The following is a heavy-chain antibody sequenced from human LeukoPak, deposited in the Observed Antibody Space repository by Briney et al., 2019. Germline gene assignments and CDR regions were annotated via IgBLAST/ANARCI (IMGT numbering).Heavy chain of an antibody. V-gene: IGHV4-31*03. CDR1: GGSISSGGYY. Sequence: SQTLSLTCTVSGGSISSGGYYWSWIRQHPAKGLEWIGYIYYSGSTYYNPSLKSRVTISVDTSKNQFSLKLSSVTAADTAVYYCARDRGSTLGYYYMDVWGKGTTVTVSS. CDR3: ARDRGSTLGYYYMDV. CDR2: IYYSGST. D-gene: IGHD2-2*01. J-gene: IGHJ6*03.